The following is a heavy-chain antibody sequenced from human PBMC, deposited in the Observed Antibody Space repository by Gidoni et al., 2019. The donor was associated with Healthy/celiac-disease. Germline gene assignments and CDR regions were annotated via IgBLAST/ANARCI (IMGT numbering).Heavy chain of an antibody. CDR1: GFTFSSYS. J-gene: IGHJ5*02. V-gene: IGHV3-21*01. D-gene: IGHD4-17*01. CDR2: ISSRSSYI. Sequence: EVQLVESGGGLVKPGGSLRLSCAASGFTFSSYSMNWVRQAPGKGLEWVSSISSRSSYIYYADSVKGRFTISRDNAKNSLYLQMNSLRAEDTAGYYCARGAVTTFDPWGQGTLVTVSS. CDR3: ARGAVTTFDP.